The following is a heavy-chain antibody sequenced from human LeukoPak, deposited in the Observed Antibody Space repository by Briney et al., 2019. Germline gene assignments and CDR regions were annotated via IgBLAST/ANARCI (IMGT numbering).Heavy chain of an antibody. J-gene: IGHJ6*02. Sequence: GGSLRLSCAASGFTFSSYWMHWVRQAPGKGLVWVSRINSDGSSTSYADSVKGRFTISRDNAKNTLYLQMNSLRAEDTAVYYCARETSGGGMDVWGQGTTVTVSS. CDR2: INSDGSST. D-gene: IGHD3-3*01. V-gene: IGHV3-74*01. CDR1: GFTFSSYW. CDR3: ARETSGGGMDV.